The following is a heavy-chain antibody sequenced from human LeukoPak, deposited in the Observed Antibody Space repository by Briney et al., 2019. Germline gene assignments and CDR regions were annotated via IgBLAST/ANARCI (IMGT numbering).Heavy chain of an antibody. CDR2: ISGSGGST. Sequence: GGSLRLSCAASGFTFSSYAMSWVRQAPGKGLEWVSAISGSGGSTYYADSVKGRFTISRDNSKNTLYLRMNSLRAEDTAVYYCAKDPVSYYYDSSGYIHWGQGTLVTVSS. CDR1: GFTFSSYA. V-gene: IGHV3-23*01. CDR3: AKDPVSYYYDSSGYIH. J-gene: IGHJ4*02. D-gene: IGHD3-22*01.